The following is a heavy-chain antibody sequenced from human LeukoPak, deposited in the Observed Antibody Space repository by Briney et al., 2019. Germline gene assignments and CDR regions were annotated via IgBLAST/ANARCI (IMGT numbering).Heavy chain of an antibody. V-gene: IGHV3-48*03. J-gene: IGHJ4*02. D-gene: IGHD2/OR15-2a*01. Sequence: SSGSTIYYADSVKGRFTISRDNAKNSLYLQMNSLRAEDTAVYYCAKDGFPNLDYWGQGTLVTVSS. CDR3: AKDGFPNLDY. CDR2: SSGSTI.